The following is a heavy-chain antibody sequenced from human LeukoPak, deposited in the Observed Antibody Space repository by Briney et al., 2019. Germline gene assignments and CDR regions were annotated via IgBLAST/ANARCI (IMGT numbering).Heavy chain of an antibody. CDR2: ISGSGGST. CDR3: ASHYDSSGYYYYFDY. J-gene: IGHJ4*02. V-gene: IGHV3-23*01. D-gene: IGHD3-22*01. Sequence: YPGGSLRLSCAASGFTFSSYAMSWVRQAPGKGLEWVSAISGSGGSTYYSDSVKGRFTISRDNSKNTLYLQMNSLRAEDTAVYYCASHYDSSGYYYYFDYWGQGTLVTVSS. CDR1: GFTFSSYA.